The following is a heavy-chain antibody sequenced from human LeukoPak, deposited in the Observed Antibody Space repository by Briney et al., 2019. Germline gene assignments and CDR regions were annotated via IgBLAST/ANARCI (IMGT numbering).Heavy chain of an antibody. Sequence: SETLSLTCAVYGGSFSDYYWSWIRQPPGKGLEWIGEINHSGTTNYSPSLKSRVSISVDTSKNQFSLKLNSVTAADAAMYYCASHYSSGSYRYTGSFDSWGQGMLVNVSS. D-gene: IGHD3-16*02. CDR1: GGSFSDYY. CDR3: ASHYSSGSYRYTGSFDS. V-gene: IGHV4-34*01. J-gene: IGHJ4*02. CDR2: INHSGTT.